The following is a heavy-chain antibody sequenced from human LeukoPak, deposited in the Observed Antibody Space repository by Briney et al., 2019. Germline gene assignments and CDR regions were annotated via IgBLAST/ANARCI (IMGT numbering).Heavy chain of an antibody. J-gene: IGHJ6*02. Sequence: SGGSLRLSCAASGFTFSSYEMNWVRQAPGEGLEWVSYISSSGSTIYYADSVKGRFTISRDNAKNSLYLQMNSLRAEDTAVYYCARVFVVVVPAAMRFYYYYGMDVWGQGTTVTVSS. D-gene: IGHD2-2*01. CDR3: ARVFVVVVPAAMRFYYYYGMDV. CDR1: GFTFSSYE. CDR2: ISSSGSTI. V-gene: IGHV3-48*03.